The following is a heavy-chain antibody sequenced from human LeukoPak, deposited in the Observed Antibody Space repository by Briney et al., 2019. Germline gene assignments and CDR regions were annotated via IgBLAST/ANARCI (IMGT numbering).Heavy chain of an antibody. CDR3: ATDSSGYSPDY. D-gene: IGHD3-22*01. J-gene: IGHJ4*02. CDR2: ISSSSYI. V-gene: IGHV3-21*01. Sequence: GGSLRLSCAASGFTLSSYSMNWVRQAPGKGLEWVSSISSSSYIYYADSVKGRFTISRDNAKNSLYLQMNSLRAEDTAVYYCATDSSGYSPDYWGQGTLVTVSS. CDR1: GFTLSSYS.